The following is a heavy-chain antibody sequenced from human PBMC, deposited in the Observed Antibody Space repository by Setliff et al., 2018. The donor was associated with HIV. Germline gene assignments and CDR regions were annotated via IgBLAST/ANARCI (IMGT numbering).Heavy chain of an antibody. CDR3: ARGDGYSGYDDY. Sequence: SETLSLTCTVSGDSISSYSWNWIRQSPGGGLEWIGFIFSSGSTKYNPSLQSRVTMSIDTSKNQFSLKLTSVTAADTAVYYCARGDGYSGYDDYWGQGTLVTVSS. V-gene: IGHV4-4*09. J-gene: IGHJ4*02. CDR1: GDSISSYS. D-gene: IGHD5-12*01. CDR2: IFSSGST.